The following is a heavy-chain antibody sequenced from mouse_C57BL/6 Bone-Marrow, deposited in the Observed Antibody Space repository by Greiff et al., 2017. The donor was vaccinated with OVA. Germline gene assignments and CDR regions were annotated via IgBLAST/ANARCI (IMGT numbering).Heavy chain of an antibody. Sequence: EVKLMESGGGLVKPGGSLKLSCAASGFTFSSYAMSWVRQTPEKRLEWVATISDGGSYTYYPDNVKGRFTISRDNAKNNLYLQMRHLKSEDTAMYYCARDPIYYDYPYAMDYWGQGTSVTVSS. D-gene: IGHD2-4*01. J-gene: IGHJ4*01. CDR1: GFTFSSYA. V-gene: IGHV5-4*01. CDR3: ARDPIYYDYPYAMDY. CDR2: ISDGGSYT.